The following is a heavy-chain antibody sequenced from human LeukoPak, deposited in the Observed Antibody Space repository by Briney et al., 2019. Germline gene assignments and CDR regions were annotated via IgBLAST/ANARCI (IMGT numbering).Heavy chain of an antibody. CDR1: GGSFSGYY. CDR3: ASTRVRAFDI. V-gene: IGHV4-34*01. J-gene: IGHJ3*02. Sequence: SETLSLTCAVSGGSFSGYYWSWIRQPPGKGLEWIGEINHSGSTNYSPSLKSRVTISVDTSKNQFSLKLSSVTAADTAVYYCASTRVRAFDIWGQGTMVTVSS. CDR2: INHSGST.